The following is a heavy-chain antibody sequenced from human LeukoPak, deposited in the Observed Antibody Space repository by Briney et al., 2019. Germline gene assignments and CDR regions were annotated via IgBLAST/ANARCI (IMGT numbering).Heavy chain of an antibody. D-gene: IGHD3-9*01. CDR3: AREWRGEYDILTPNWFDP. J-gene: IGHJ5*02. V-gene: IGHV1-69*13. CDR1: GGTFSSYA. CDR2: IIPIFGTA. Sequence: WASVKVSCKASGGTFSSYAISWVRQAPGQGLEWMGGIIPIFGTANYAQKFQGRVTITADESTSTAYMELSSLRSEDTAVYYCAREWRGEYDILTPNWFDPWGQGTLVTVSS.